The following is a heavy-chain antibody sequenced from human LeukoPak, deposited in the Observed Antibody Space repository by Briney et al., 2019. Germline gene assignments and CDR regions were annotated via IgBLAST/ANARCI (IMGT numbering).Heavy chain of an antibody. D-gene: IGHD2-2*01. Sequence: ASVKVSCKASGYTFTGYYMHWVRQAPGQGLEWMGRINPNSGGTNYAQKFQGRVTITADESTSTAYMELSSLRSEDTAVYYCARGRIVVIPAASASYYYYGMDVWGQGTTVTVSS. CDR1: GYTFTGYY. V-gene: IGHV1-2*06. CDR3: ARGRIVVIPAASASYYYYGMDV. J-gene: IGHJ6*02. CDR2: INPNSGGT.